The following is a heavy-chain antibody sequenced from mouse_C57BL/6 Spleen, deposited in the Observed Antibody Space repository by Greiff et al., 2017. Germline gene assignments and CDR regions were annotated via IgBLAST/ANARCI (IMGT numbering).Heavy chain of an antibody. Sequence: QVQLQQSGPGLVQPSQSLSITCTVSGFSLTSYGVHWVRQSPGKGLEWLGVIWRGGSTDYNAAFMSRLSITKDNTKSQVFFKMNSLQADDTAIYYCAKKGGYYDYGRAMDYWGQGTSVTVSS. V-gene: IGHV2-5*01. CDR3: AKKGGYYDYGRAMDY. CDR1: GFSLTSYG. J-gene: IGHJ4*01. D-gene: IGHD2-4*01. CDR2: IWRGGST.